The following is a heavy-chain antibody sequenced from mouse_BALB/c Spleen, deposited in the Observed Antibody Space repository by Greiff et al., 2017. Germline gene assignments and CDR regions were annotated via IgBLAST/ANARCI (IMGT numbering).Heavy chain of an antibody. J-gene: IGHJ2*01. Sequence: EVHLVESGGGLVQPGGSRKLSCAASGFTFSSFGMHWVRQAPEKGLEWVAYISSGSSTIYYADTVKGRFTLSRYNPKNTLFLQMTSLRSEDTAMYYCARWNWDAVDYWGQGTTLTVSS. CDR1: GFTFSSFG. CDR3: ARWNWDAVDY. V-gene: IGHV5-17*02. D-gene: IGHD4-1*01. CDR2: ISSGSSTI.